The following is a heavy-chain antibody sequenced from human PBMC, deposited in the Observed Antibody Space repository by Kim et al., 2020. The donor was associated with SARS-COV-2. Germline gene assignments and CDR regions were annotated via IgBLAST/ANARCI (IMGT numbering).Heavy chain of an antibody. CDR2: INAGNGET. V-gene: IGHV1-3*01. J-gene: IGHJ4*02. CDR1: GYTFRSYA. CDR3: ARGIAVAATIDY. D-gene: IGHD6-13*01. Sequence: ASVKVSCKASGYTFRSYAIHWVRQAPGQRREWMGWINAGNGETKYSQNFQGRVTITRDTSATTAYVELNSLRSEDTAVYYCARGIAVAATIDYWGQGTLVTVSS.